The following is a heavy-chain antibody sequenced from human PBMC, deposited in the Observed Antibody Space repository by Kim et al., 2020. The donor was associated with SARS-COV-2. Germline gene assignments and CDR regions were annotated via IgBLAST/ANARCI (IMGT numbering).Heavy chain of an antibody. CDR2: LYNSGST. V-gene: IGHV3-53*01. CDR3: AKDHDVSGWRTHDNW. Sequence: GGSLRLSCTASGCSISSFDWSWVRQPPGKGLEWVASLYNSGSTYYKDSVKSRVTISVDKAKNTLYLQLSNVTAEDTAVYYCAKDHDVSGWRTHDNW. D-gene: IGHD6-19*01. CDR1: GCSISSFD. J-gene: IGHJ5*01.